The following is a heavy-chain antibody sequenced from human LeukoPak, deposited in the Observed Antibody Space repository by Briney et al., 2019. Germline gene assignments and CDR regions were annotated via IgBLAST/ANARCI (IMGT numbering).Heavy chain of an antibody. CDR1: GFTFSSYG. V-gene: IGHV3-23*01. J-gene: IGHJ4*02. CDR3: AKRSDYGGDWNYFDC. D-gene: IGHD4-23*01. Sequence: PGGSLRLSCAASGFTFSSYGMSWVRQAPGKGLEWVSAISGSGGDTFYADSVKGRFTISRGNSKSTLYLQMKSLSAEDTAVYYCAKRSDYGGDWNYFDCWGQGTLVTVSS. CDR2: ISGSGGDT.